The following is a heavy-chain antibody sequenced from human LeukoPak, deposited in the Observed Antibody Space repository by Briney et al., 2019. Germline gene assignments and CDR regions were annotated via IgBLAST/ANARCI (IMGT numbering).Heavy chain of an antibody. V-gene: IGHV1-18*01. Sequence: ASVKVSCKASGYTFTSYGISWVRQAPGQGLEWMGWISAYNGNTNYAQKLQGRVTMTTDTSTSTAYMELRSLRSDDTAVYYCARDYYGSGSYGGYYFDYWGQGTQVTVSS. CDR3: ARDYYGSGSYGGYYFDY. CDR1: GYTFTSYG. D-gene: IGHD3-10*01. J-gene: IGHJ4*02. CDR2: ISAYNGNT.